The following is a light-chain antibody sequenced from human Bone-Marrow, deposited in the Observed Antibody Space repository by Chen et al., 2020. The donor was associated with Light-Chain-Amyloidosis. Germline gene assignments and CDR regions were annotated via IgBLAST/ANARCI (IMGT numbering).Light chain of an antibody. Sequence: QSALTQPASVSGPPGQSITISCTGTSTDVGSYNLVSWYQQYPGKPPKLIIYEDNKRPSGVSSRCAGSKSGNTASLTISGLQAEDESAYYCCSYASGNNFVFGTGTDVTVL. CDR3: CSYASGNNFV. CDR2: EDN. V-gene: IGLV2-23*01. J-gene: IGLJ1*01. CDR1: STDVGSYNL.